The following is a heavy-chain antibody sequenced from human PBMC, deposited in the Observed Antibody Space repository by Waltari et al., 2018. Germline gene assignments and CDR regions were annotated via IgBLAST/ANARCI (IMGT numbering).Heavy chain of an antibody. J-gene: IGHJ4*02. CDR3: ARGIGPKRLRDDYFDY. Sequence: QVQLVQSGAEVKKPGASVKVSCKASGYTFTSYDINWVRQATGQGIEWMGWMNPNSGNTGYAQKFQGRVTMTRNTSISTAYMELSSLRSEDTAVYYCARGIGPKRLRDDYFDYWGQGTLVTVSS. CDR1: GYTFTSYD. D-gene: IGHD3-16*02. CDR2: MNPNSGNT. V-gene: IGHV1-8*01.